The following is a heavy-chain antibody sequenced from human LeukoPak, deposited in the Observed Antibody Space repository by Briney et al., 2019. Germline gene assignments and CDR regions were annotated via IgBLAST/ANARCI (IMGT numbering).Heavy chain of an antibody. D-gene: IGHD2-15*01. V-gene: IGHV4-34*01. Sequence: KPSETLSLTCAVYGGSFSDSYWTWIRQPPGKGLEWIGEINHSGSTNYNPSLKSRVTISVDTSKNQFSLRLSSVTAADTAVYYCARERREQLLPPYTRLVNYLDYWGQGTLVTVSS. CDR3: ARERREQLLPPYTRLVNYLDY. CDR2: INHSGST. J-gene: IGHJ4*02. CDR1: GGSFSDSY.